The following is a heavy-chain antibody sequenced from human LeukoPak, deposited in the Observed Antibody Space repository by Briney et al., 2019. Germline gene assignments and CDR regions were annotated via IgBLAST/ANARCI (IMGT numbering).Heavy chain of an antibody. CDR3: ARDTRSSGRTYFDY. V-gene: IGHV1-18*01. J-gene: IGHJ4*02. CDR1: GYIFTSFG. D-gene: IGHD3-10*01. CDR2: ISAYSGDT. Sequence: ASVKVSCKASGYIFTSFGIGWVRQAPGQGLEWMGWISAYSGDTDYAQKLQGRVTMTTDPSTRTAYMELRSLRSDDTAVYYCARDTRSSGRTYFDYWGQGTLVTVSS.